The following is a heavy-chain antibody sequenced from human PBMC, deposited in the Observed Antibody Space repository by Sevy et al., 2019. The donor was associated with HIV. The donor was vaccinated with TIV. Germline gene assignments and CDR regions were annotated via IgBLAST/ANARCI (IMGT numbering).Heavy chain of an antibody. CDR3: ARGYSSSSYYYYYMDV. CDR2: IIPIFGTA. D-gene: IGHD6-6*01. CDR1: GGTFSSYA. J-gene: IGHJ6*03. Sequence: ASVKVSCKASGGTFSSYAISWVRQAPGQGLEWMGGIIPIFGTANYAQKFQGRVTITADKSTRTAYMELSSLRSEDTAVYYCARGYSSSSYYYYYMDVWGKGTTVTVSS. V-gene: IGHV1-69*06.